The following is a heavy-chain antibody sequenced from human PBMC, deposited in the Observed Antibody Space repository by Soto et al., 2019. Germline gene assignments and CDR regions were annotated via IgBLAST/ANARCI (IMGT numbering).Heavy chain of an antibody. CDR3: VRDRSGTY. V-gene: IGHV3-74*01. D-gene: IGHD6-19*01. J-gene: IGHJ4*02. Sequence: EVQLVESGGGVVQPGGSLRLSCAASGFTFSNYWMFWVRQLPGKGLVWVSRINPDGSITNYADSVKGRFTISRDNAENTLYLQMSSLRVEDTAVYYCVRDRSGTYWGQGTLVTVSS. CDR2: INPDGSIT. CDR1: GFTFSNYW.